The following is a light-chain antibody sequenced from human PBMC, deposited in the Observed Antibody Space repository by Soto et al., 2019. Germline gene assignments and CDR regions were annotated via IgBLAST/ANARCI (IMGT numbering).Light chain of an antibody. CDR1: QTLNSY. V-gene: IGKV1-39*01. CDR3: QQSFSSPPT. CDR2: AAS. Sequence: DLPMTQSPSSLSASVGDRVTITCRASQTLNSYLNWYQQKPPKAPKLLIYAASRLQSGVPSRFNGSGTTTDFTLTIASLQPEDFATYFCQQSFSSPPTFGQGTKL. J-gene: IGKJ2*01.